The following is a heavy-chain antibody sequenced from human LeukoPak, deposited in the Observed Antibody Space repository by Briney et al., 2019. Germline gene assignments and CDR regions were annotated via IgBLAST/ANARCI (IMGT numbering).Heavy chain of an antibody. Sequence: SETLSLTCTVSGGSISSYYWSWIRQPPGKGLEWIGEINHSGSTNYNPSLKSRVTISVDTSKNQFSLKLSSVTAADTAVYYCASVGGFLGELSSPSTNWFDPWGQGTLVTVSS. J-gene: IGHJ5*02. CDR3: ASVGGFLGELSSPSTNWFDP. CDR1: GGSISSYY. D-gene: IGHD3-16*02. V-gene: IGHV4-34*01. CDR2: INHSGST.